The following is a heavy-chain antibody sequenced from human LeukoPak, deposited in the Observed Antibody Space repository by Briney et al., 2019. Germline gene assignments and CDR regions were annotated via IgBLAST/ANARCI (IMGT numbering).Heavy chain of an antibody. CDR2: ISSSGSTI. CDR3: ARGLYASGWYGPRGLTNWFDP. D-gene: IGHD6-19*01. J-gene: IGHJ5*02. V-gene: IGHV3-48*03. Sequence: GGSLRLSCVTSGFTFSSYEMNWVRQAPGKGLEWVSYISSSGSTIYYADSVKDRFTISRDNAKNSLYLQMNSLRAEDTAVYYCARGLYASGWYGPRGLTNWFDPWGQGTLVTVSS. CDR1: GFTFSSYE.